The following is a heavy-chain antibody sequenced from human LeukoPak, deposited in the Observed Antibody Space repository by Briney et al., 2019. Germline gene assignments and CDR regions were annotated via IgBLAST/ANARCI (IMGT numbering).Heavy chain of an antibody. CDR3: ARTEYCSSTSCYRWFEP. D-gene: IGHD2-2*01. CDR2: ISAYNGNT. Sequence: ASVKVSCKASGYTFTSDGISCVRQAPGQGLEWMGGISAYNGNTNYAQKLQGRVTMTTDTSTSTAYMELRSLRSDDTAVYYCARTEYCSSTSCYRWFEPWGQGTLVTASS. CDR1: GYTFTSDG. V-gene: IGHV1-18*01. J-gene: IGHJ5*02.